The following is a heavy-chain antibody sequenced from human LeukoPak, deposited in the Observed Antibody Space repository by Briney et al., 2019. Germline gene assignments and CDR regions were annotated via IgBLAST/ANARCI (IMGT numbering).Heavy chain of an antibody. CDR3: ARFSRFAMIVPSESAY. CDR2: IYFSGST. V-gene: IGHV4-59*08. J-gene: IGHJ4*02. Sequence: SETLCLTSTVPGGSIRSYNWSWIRQPPGKGLEWIGYIYFSGSTNYNPSLKSRVTISLQTSKNQFSLKLSSVTAADTALYYWARFSRFAMIVPSESAYWGQGTLVTASS. CDR1: GGSIRSYN. D-gene: IGHD3-22*01.